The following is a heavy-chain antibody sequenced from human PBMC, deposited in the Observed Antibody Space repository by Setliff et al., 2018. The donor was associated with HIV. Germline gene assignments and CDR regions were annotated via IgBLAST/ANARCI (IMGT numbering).Heavy chain of an antibody. CDR3: ARPQYHQSSDAFDI. Sequence: PGESLKISCKGSGYSFTNYWIGWVRQMPGKGLEWRGIIHPGDSNTRYSPSFQGQVTISANKSISAAYLQWSSLKAADTALYYCARPQYHQSSDAFDIWGQGTMVTVSS. J-gene: IGHJ3*02. V-gene: IGHV5-51*01. CDR2: IHPGDSNT. CDR1: GYSFTNYW.